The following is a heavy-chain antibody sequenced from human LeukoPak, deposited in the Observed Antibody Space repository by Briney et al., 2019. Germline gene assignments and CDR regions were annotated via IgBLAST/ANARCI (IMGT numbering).Heavy chain of an antibody. CDR2: ISAYNGNT. V-gene: IGHV1-18*01. Sequence: GASVKVSCKASGYTFTSYGISWVRQAPGQGLEWMGWISAYNGNTNYAQKLQGRVTMTTDTSTSTAYMELRSLRSDDTAVYYCARERSKARGYYYYGMDVWGQGTTVTVSS. J-gene: IGHJ6*02. CDR3: ARERSKARGYYYYGMDV. CDR1: GYTFTSYG. D-gene: IGHD3-10*01.